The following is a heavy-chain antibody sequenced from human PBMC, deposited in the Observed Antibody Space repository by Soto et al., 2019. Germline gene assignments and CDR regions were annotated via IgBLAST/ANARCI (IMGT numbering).Heavy chain of an antibody. J-gene: IGHJ4*02. Sequence: ASVKVSCKASGYTFTDYYMHWVRQAPGQGLEWMGWINPKSGGTNYAQRFQGRVTMTWDTSISTAYMELSSLTSDDSAVYYCAREGGSSAPGPYFDYWGQGTPVTVSS. CDR1: GYTFTDYY. CDR3: AREGGSSAPGPYFDY. CDR2: INPKSGGT. V-gene: IGHV1-2*02. D-gene: IGHD2-2*01.